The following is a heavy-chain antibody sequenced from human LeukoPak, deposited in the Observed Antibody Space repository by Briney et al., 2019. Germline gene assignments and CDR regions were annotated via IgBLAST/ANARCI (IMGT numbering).Heavy chain of an antibody. D-gene: IGHD3-10*01. J-gene: IGHJ6*03. Sequence: GGSLRLSCAASGFTFSGSAMHWVRQASGKGLEWVGRIRSKANSYATAYAASVKGRFTISRDDSKNTAYLQMNSLRAEDTAVYYCAKAASLMVRGGAYHYYYMDVWGKGTTVTISS. V-gene: IGHV3-73*01. CDR1: GFTFSGSA. CDR3: AKAASLMVRGGAYHYYYMDV. CDR2: IRSKANSYAT.